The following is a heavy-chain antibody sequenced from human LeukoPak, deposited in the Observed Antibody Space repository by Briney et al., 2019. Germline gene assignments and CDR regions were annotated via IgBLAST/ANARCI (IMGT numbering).Heavy chain of an antibody. D-gene: IGHD3-3*01. V-gene: IGHV3-23*01. J-gene: IGHJ5*02. Sequence: GGSLRLSCAASGFTFSSYAMSWVRQAPGKGLEWVSSISGSGDSIYYADSVKGRFTISRDDSKNTLYLQMNSLRAEDTAVYYCAAKDDFWSGYYRGFDPWGQGTLVTVSS. CDR2: ISGSGDSI. CDR1: GFTFSSYA. CDR3: AAKDDFWSGYYRGFDP.